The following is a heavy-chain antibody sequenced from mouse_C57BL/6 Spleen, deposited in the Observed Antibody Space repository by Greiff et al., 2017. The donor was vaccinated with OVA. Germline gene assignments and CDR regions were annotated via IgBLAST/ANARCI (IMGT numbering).Heavy chain of an antibody. V-gene: IGHV3-6*01. D-gene: IGHD1-1*01. CDR1: GYSITSGYY. CDR2: ISYDGSN. J-gene: IGHJ2*01. CDR3: ARVYYGSSYYFDY. Sequence: EVQLVESGPGLVKPSQSLSLTCSVTGYSITSGYYWNWIRQFPGNKLEWMGYISYDGSNNYNPSLKNRFSITRDTSKNQFFLKWNSVTTEDTATYDCARVYYGSSYYFDYWGQGTTLTVSS.